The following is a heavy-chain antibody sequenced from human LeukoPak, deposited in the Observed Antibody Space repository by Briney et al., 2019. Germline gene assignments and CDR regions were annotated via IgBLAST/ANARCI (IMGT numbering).Heavy chain of an antibody. Sequence: ASVKASCKASGYTFTGYYMHWVRQAPGQGLEWMGWINPNSGGTNYAQKFQGRVTMTRDTSISTAYMELSRLRSDDTAVYYCAREGGYSYGSNWFDPWGQGTLVTVSS. D-gene: IGHD5-18*01. CDR3: AREGGYSYGSNWFDP. V-gene: IGHV1-2*02. J-gene: IGHJ5*02. CDR2: INPNSGGT. CDR1: GYTFTGYY.